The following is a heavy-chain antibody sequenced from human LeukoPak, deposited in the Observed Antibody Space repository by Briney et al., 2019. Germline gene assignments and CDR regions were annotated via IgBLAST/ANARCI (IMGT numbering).Heavy chain of an antibody. CDR1: GFTFSNYW. D-gene: IGHD7-27*01. CDR3: ARLDWGSPDY. V-gene: IGHV3-7*01. Sequence: GGSLRLSCAASGFTFSNYWMTWVRQAPGKGLEWVATMNQDGGEKYYVDSVKGRVTISRDNAKNSLFLQMNSLRVEDTAVYYCARLDWGSPDYWGQGTLVTVSS. CDR2: MNQDGGEK. J-gene: IGHJ4*02.